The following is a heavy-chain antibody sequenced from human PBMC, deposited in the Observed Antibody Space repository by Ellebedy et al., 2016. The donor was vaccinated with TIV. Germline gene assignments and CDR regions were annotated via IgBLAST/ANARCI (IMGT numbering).Heavy chain of an antibody. CDR2: ISYDGSNK. D-gene: IGHD6-13*01. CDR3: ARDGYSSSY. Sequence: PGGSLRLSCAASGFTFSSYGMHWVRQAPGKGLEWVAVISYDGSNKYYADSVKGRFTISRDNSKNTLYLQMNSLRAEDTAVYYCARDGYSSSYWGQGTLVTVSS. J-gene: IGHJ4*02. V-gene: IGHV3-30*03. CDR1: GFTFSSYG.